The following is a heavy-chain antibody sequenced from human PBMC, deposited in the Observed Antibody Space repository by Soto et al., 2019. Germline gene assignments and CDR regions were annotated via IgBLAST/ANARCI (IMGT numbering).Heavy chain of an antibody. J-gene: IGHJ6*02. CDR1: EYSFIGYC. CDR2: IDPTDPYT. Sequence: ESIKIGCSGSEYSFIGYCSSWVIQMPGKGLEWMGRIDPTDPYTNYSPSFQGHVTISADKSISTAYLQWSSLKASDTAMYYCARLLLTTVTRMDVWGQGTTVTVSS. CDR3: ARLLLTTVTRMDV. D-gene: IGHD4-17*01. V-gene: IGHV5-10-1*01.